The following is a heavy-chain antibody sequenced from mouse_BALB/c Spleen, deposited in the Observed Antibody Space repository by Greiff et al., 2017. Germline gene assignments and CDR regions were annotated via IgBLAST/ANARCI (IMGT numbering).Heavy chain of an antibody. J-gene: IGHJ4*01. CDR1: GYTFSSYW. Sequence: VQLQQSGAELMKPGASVKISCKATGYTFSSYWIEWVKQRPGHGLEWIGEILPGSGSTNYNEKFKGKATFTADTSSNTAYMQLSSLTSEDSAVYYCAREDYGYAMDYWGQGTSVTVSS. CDR3: AREDYGYAMDY. CDR2: ILPGSGST. V-gene: IGHV1-9*01. D-gene: IGHD1-1*01.